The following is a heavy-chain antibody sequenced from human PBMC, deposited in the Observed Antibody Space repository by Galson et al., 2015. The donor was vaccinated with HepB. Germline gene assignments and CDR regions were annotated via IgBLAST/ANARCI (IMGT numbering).Heavy chain of an antibody. CDR1: GYTFTSYG. J-gene: IGHJ4*02. V-gene: IGHV1-18*01. CDR3: ARANILTGYYPENYLDY. D-gene: IGHD3-9*01. CDR2: ISAYNGNA. Sequence: SVKVSCKASGYTFTSYGISWVRQAPGQGLEWMGWISAYNGNANYAQKLQGRVTMTTDTSTSTAYMELRSLRSDDTAVYYCARANILTGYYPENYLDYWGQGTLVTVSS.